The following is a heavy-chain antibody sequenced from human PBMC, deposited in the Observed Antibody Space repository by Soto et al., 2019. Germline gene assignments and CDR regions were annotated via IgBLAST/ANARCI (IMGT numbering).Heavy chain of an antibody. J-gene: IGHJ4*02. D-gene: IGHD2-21*02. V-gene: IGHV3-23*01. CDR1: GFSINKYA. Sequence: PGGSLRLSWVASGFSINKYAMIWVRQAPGKGKEWVSGITDSENTIEYTAFVMGRATISRDNAKNTVYLQMDGLRAEDTVMYYCAQDDVAGDGLWLVCDWGEGIQVTDSA. CDR3: AQDDVAGDGLWLVCD. CDR2: ITDSENTI.